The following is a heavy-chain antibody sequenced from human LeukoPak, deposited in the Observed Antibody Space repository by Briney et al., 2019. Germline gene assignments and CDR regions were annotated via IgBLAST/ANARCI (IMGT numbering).Heavy chain of an antibody. D-gene: IGHD6-13*01. CDR2: ISWNSGSI. J-gene: IGHJ6*02. Sequence: GGSLRLSCAASGFTFDDYAMHWVRQAPGKGLEWVSGISWNSGSIGYADSVKGRFTISRDNAKNSLYLQMNSLRAEDTALYYCAKGQGIAAPYYYYGMDVWGQGTTVTVSS. CDR1: GFTFDDYA. CDR3: AKGQGIAAPYYYYGMDV. V-gene: IGHV3-9*01.